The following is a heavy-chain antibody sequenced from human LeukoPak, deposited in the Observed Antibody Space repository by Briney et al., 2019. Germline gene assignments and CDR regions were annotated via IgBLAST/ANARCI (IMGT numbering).Heavy chain of an antibody. J-gene: IGHJ4*02. V-gene: IGHV3-7*01. CDR1: GFTFSSYW. Sequence: GGSLRLSCAASGFTFSSYWMSWVRQAPGKGLEWVANIKHDGSEKYYVDSVKGRFTISRDDAKNSVFLQMSSLTAEDTAVYYCVRDRDSSGSWEVYFDYWGQGTLVTISS. CDR2: IKHDGSEK. D-gene: IGHD6-13*01. CDR3: VRDRDSSGSWEVYFDY.